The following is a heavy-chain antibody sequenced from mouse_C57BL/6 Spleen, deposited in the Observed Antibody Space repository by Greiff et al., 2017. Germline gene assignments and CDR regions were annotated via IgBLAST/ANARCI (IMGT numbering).Heavy chain of an antibody. V-gene: IGHV5-4*03. D-gene: IGHD1-1*01. Sequence: EVKVVESGGGLVKPGGSLKLSCAASGFTFSSYAMSWVRQTPEKRLEWVATISDGGSYTYYPDNVKGRFTISRDNAKNNLYLQMSHLKSEDTAMYYCARASYYYGSIYWYFDVWGTGTTVTVSS. CDR1: GFTFSSYA. CDR3: ARASYYYGSIYWYFDV. CDR2: ISDGGSYT. J-gene: IGHJ1*03.